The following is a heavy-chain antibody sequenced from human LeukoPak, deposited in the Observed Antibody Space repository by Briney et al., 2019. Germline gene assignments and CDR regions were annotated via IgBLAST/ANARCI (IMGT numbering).Heavy chain of an antibody. CDR1: GFTFSEYW. CDR2: IRTDGDT. Sequence: GGSLRLSCAASGFTFSEYWMHWVRQAPGKGLVWVSRIRTDGDTSYADSVRGRSTISRDNSKNTPYLQMNSLRAEDTAVYYCARDARVGDPFDYWGQGTLVTVSS. CDR3: ARDARVGDPFDY. J-gene: IGHJ4*02. V-gene: IGHV3-74*01. D-gene: IGHD4-17*01.